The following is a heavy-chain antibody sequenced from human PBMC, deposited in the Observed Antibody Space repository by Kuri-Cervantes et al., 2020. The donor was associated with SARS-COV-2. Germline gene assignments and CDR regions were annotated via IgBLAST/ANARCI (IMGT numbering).Heavy chain of an antibody. CDR1: GYSISSISY. V-gene: IGHV4-38-2*01. Sequence: SETLSLTCAVSGYSISSISYWGWIRQAPGKGREWIGSIYHDWTTYSNPSLKSRVTISIDTSKNQFSLKLSSVTAADTAVYYCARHQRGPQRYDSSGKFDYWGQGTLVTVSS. CDR2: IYHDWTT. D-gene: IGHD3-22*01. CDR3: ARHQRGPQRYDSSGKFDY. J-gene: IGHJ4*02.